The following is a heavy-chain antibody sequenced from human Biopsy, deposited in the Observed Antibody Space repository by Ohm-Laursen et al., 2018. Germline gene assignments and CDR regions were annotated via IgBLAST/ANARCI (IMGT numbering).Heavy chain of an antibody. CDR3: AKWAGHDYGRNPANDPFDM. V-gene: IGHV3-23*01. CDR2: ITGSGGST. Sequence: GSLRLSCAASGFTFSIYAMSWVRQAPGKGPEWVSAITGSGGSTFYADSVNGRFTISRDNSKNTLHLQMNSLRAEDTAVYYCAKWAGHDYGRNPANDPFDMWGQGTVVTVSS. D-gene: IGHD4-23*01. J-gene: IGHJ3*02. CDR1: GFTFSIYA.